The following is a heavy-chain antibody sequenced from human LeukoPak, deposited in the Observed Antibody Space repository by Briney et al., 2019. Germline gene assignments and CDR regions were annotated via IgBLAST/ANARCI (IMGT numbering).Heavy chain of an antibody. D-gene: IGHD1-1*01. CDR1: GGSISSYY. CDR3: AREVPINLYFDY. V-gene: IGHV4-59*01. J-gene: IGHJ4*02. Sequence: SETLSLTCTVSGGSISSYYWSWIRQPPGKGLEWIGYIYHSGSTNYNPSLKSRVTISVDTSKNQFSLKLSSVSAADTAVYYCAREVPINLYFDYWGQGTLVTVSS. CDR2: IYHSGST.